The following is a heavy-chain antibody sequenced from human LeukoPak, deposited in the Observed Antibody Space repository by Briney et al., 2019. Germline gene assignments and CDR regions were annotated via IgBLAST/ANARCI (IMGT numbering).Heavy chain of an antibody. CDR1: GGTFSSYA. CDR2: IIPIFGTA. J-gene: IGHJ3*02. Sequence: SVKVSCKASGGTFSSYAISWVRQAPGQGLEWMGGIIPIFGTANYAQKFQGRVTITTDESTSTAYMELSSLRSEDTAAYYCASTAPFTIFGVHAFDIWGQGTMVTVSS. CDR3: ASTAPFTIFGVHAFDI. D-gene: IGHD3-3*01. V-gene: IGHV1-69*05.